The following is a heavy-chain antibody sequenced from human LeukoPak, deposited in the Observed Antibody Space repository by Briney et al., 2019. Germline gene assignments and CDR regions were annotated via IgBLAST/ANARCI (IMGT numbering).Heavy chain of an antibody. Sequence: GGSLRLSCAASGFTFSSYWMSWVRQAPGKGLEWVANIKQDGSEKYYVDSVKGRFTIFRDNAKNSLYLQMNSLRAEDTAVYYCARGGRKSYCSSTSCYNTPLNYWGQGTLVTVSS. CDR2: IKQDGSEK. CDR1: GFTFSSYW. J-gene: IGHJ4*02. D-gene: IGHD2-2*02. CDR3: ARGGRKSYCSSTSCYNTPLNY. V-gene: IGHV3-7*01.